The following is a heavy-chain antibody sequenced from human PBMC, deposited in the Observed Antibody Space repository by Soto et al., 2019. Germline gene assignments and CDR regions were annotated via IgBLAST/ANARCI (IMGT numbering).Heavy chain of an antibody. V-gene: IGHV4-39*01. CDR2: IYYSGST. CDR3: ARHDSSGYYSWFDP. Sequence: SETLSLTCTVSGGSISSSSFHWGWIRQPPGKGLEWIGSIYYSGSTYYSPSLKSRVTISVDTSKNQLSLKLSSVTAADTAVYYCARHDSSGYYSWFDPWGQGTLVTVSS. J-gene: IGHJ5*02. CDR1: GGSISSSSFH. D-gene: IGHD3-22*01.